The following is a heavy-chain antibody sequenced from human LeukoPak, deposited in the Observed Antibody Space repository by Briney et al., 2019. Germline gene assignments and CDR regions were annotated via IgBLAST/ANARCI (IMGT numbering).Heavy chain of an antibody. CDR2: IYWDDDK. Sequence: SGPPPVKPTETLTLTCTFSGFSLTTSGVGVAWIRQPPGQALEWLAVIYWDDDKRYRPSLKNRLTITKDTSRNQVVLTMTNMDPVDTATYYCAHRLDQRTNWNYGNFDYWGQGTLVTVSS. J-gene: IGHJ4*02. CDR3: AHRLDQRTNWNYGNFDY. CDR1: GFSLTTSGVG. V-gene: IGHV2-5*02. D-gene: IGHD1-7*01.